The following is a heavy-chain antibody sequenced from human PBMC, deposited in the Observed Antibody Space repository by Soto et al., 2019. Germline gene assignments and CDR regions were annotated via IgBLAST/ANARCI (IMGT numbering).Heavy chain of an antibody. Sequence: QLRLQESGSGLVKPSQTLSLTCTVSGGSLSSGSFSWGWIRQPPGKGLEWIGYINYSGNTYYNPSARRRVTISRDMSTNQFLLERGFVTAADTAVYDCAGGGGSTDYVANYYFDYWGRGTLVTVSS. CDR1: GGSLSSGSFS. D-gene: IGHD4-17*01. CDR2: INYSGNT. V-gene: IGHV4-30-2*01. CDR3: AGGGGSTDYVANYYFDY. J-gene: IGHJ4*02.